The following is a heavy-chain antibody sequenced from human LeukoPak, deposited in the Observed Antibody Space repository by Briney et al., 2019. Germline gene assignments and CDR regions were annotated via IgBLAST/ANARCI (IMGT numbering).Heavy chain of an antibody. CDR3: ARTTVSNLLDY. CDR2: IYSGGST. J-gene: IGHJ4*02. Sequence: GGSLRHSCAASGFTVSSNYMSWVRQAPGKGLEWVSVIYSGGSTYYADSVKGRFTISRDNSKNTLYLQMNSLRAEDTAVYYCARTTVSNLLDYWGQGTLVTVSS. CDR1: GFTVSSNY. V-gene: IGHV3-66*02. D-gene: IGHD4-17*01.